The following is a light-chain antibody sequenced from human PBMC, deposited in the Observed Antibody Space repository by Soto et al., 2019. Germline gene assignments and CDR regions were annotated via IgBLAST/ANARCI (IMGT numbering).Light chain of an antibody. CDR3: QQYGSSPQT. CDR2: GAS. V-gene: IGKV3-20*01. CDR1: QSVSSSY. J-gene: IGKJ1*01. Sequence: EIVLTQSPGTLSLSPGERATLSCRASQSVSSSYLAWYQQKPGQAPRLLIYGASSRATGIPDRFSGSGSGTDFTLTISGLEPEDFAVYYCQQYGSSPQTFGQGTQVEIK.